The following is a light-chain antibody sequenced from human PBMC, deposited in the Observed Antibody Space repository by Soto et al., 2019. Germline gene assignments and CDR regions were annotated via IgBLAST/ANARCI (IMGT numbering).Light chain of an antibody. CDR1: QSVSSN. Sequence: EIVMTQSPATLSVSPGERSTLSCRASQSVSSNLAWYQQKPGQAPRLLIYGASTRATGIPARFSGSGSGTEFTLTYSSLEPEDFAVYYCQQRSNWLTFGGGTKVDVK. J-gene: IGKJ4*01. CDR3: QQRSNWLT. CDR2: GAS. V-gene: IGKV3-15*01.